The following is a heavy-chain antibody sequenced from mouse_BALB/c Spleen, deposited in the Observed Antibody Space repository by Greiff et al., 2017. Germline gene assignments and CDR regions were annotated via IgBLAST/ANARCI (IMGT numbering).Heavy chain of an antibody. CDR2: ISSGGGST. V-gene: IGHV5-12-1*01. D-gene: IGHD2-14*01. J-gene: IGHJ3*01. CDR1: GFAFSSYD. Sequence: EVKLVESGGGLVKPGGSLKLSCAASGFAFSSYDMSWVRQTPEKRLEWVAYISSGGGSTYYPDTVKGRFTISRDTAKNTLYLQMSSLKSEDTAMYYCARVGYVVVDWFAYWGQGTLVTVSA. CDR3: ARVGYVVVDWFAY.